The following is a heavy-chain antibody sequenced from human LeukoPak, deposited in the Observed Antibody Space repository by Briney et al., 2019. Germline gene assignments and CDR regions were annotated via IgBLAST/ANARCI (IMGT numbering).Heavy chain of an antibody. D-gene: IGHD3-22*01. CDR3: AREYCESSGYSGFWGY. CDR1: GGTFSSFS. J-gene: IGHJ4*02. Sequence: SETLSLTCTFSGGTFSSFSWNWIRQPPGKGLEWIGYIYYSGSTNYNPSLKSRVTISVDTSKNQFSLQLSSLTAADTAVYYCAREYCESSGYSGFWGYCDRGNLITVSS. V-gene: IGHV4-59*01. CDR2: IYYSGST.